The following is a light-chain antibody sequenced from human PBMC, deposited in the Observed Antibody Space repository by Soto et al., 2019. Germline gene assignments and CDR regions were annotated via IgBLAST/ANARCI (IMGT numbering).Light chain of an antibody. CDR2: AAS. Sequence: EIVLTQSPGTLSLSPGERATLSCRANQSFSSHFLAWYQQRPGQAPRLLIYAASSRATGIPDRFSGSASGTAFTLTISRLEPEDFAMYYCQQYAISHRTFGQGTKVEI. CDR3: QQYAISHRT. CDR1: QSFSSHF. V-gene: IGKV3-20*01. J-gene: IGKJ1*01.